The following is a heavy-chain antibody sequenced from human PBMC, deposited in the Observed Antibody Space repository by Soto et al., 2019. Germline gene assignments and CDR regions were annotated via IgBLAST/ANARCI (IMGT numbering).Heavy chain of an antibody. CDR1: GYSFTKYW. CDR3: VRMGFSGGGYLSYYYYGMDI. Sequence: EVQLVQSGAEVKEPGESLKISCKGSGYSFTKYWIGWVRQMPGKGLEWMAIIYPDESDTRYSPSFQGQVTISADKSIRTAFLEWRSLEASDTAMYYCVRMGFSGGGYLSYYYYGMDIWGQGTTVTVSS. V-gene: IGHV5-51*03. D-gene: IGHD5-12*01. J-gene: IGHJ6*02. CDR2: IYPDESDT.